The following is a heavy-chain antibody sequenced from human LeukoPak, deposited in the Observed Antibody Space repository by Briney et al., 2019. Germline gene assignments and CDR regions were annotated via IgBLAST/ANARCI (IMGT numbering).Heavy chain of an antibody. CDR2: INWNGGST. CDR3: ARVYHYYYGSGSYRGQSDY. CDR1: GFTFDDYG. Sequence: GGSLRLSCAASGFTFDDYGMSWVRQAPGRGLEWVSGINWNGGSTGYADSVKGRFTISRDNAKNSLYLQMNSLRAEDTALYYCARVYHYYYGSGSYRGQSDYWGQGTLVTVSS. D-gene: IGHD3-10*01. V-gene: IGHV3-20*04. J-gene: IGHJ4*02.